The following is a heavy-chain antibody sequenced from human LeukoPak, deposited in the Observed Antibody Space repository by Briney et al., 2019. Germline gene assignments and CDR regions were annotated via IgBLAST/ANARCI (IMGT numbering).Heavy chain of an antibody. Sequence: PSETLSLTCTASGDSISSYYWSWVRQPAGKGLEWIGRMYSSGTTHYSPSLKSRITMSVDTSKNQFSLRLSSVTAADTAVYYCAREGGSYRSFDYWGQGTLVTVSS. CDR2: MYSSGTT. CDR1: GDSISSYY. D-gene: IGHD1-26*01. J-gene: IGHJ4*02. CDR3: AREGGSYRSFDY. V-gene: IGHV4-4*07.